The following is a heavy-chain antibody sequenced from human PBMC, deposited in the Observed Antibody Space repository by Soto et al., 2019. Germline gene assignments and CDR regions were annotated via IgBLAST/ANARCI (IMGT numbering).Heavy chain of an antibody. CDR3: ARGPYMTTVVNWFDP. J-gene: IGHJ5*02. CDR2: IYYSGST. Sequence: SETLSLTCTVSGGSISSYYWSWIRQPPGKGLEWIGYIYYSGSTNYNPSLKSRVTISVDTSKNQFSLKLSSVTAADTAVYYCARGPYMTTVVNWFDPWGQGTLVTVSS. CDR1: GGSISSYY. V-gene: IGHV4-59*01. D-gene: IGHD4-17*01.